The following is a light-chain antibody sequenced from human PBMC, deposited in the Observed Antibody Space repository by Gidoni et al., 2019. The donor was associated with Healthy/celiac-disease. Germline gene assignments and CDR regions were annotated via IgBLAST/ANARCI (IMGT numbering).Light chain of an antibody. CDR2: GAS. CDR1: QSVSSSY. CDR3: QQYGSSPGFT. V-gene: IGKV3-20*01. Sequence: IVLTQSPGTLSLSPGERATLSCRASQSVSSSYLAWYQQKPGQAPRLLIYGASSRATGIPDRVSGSGSGTDFTLTISRLEPEDFALYYCQQYGSSPGFTFGPGTKVDIK. J-gene: IGKJ3*01.